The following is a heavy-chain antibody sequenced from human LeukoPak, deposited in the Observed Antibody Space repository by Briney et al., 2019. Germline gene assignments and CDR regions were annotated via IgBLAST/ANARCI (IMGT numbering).Heavy chain of an antibody. J-gene: IGHJ5*02. CDR3: ARLRITMVRGVILDNWFDP. D-gene: IGHD3-10*01. V-gene: IGHV5-51*01. CDR2: IYPGDSDT. CDR1: GYSFTSYW. Sequence: GESLKISCKGSGYSFTSYWIGWVRQMPGKGLEWMRIIYPGDSDTRYSPSFQGQVTISADKSISTAYLQWSSLKASDTAMYYCARLRITMVRGVILDNWFDPWGQETLVTVSS.